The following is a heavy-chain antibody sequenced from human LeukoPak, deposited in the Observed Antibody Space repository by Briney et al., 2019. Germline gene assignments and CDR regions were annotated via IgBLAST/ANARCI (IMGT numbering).Heavy chain of an antibody. CDR1: GYTFTVYY. D-gene: IGHD6-19*01. Sequence: ASVKVTCKASGYTFTVYYMHWVRQAPGQGLAWMGWINPNSGGTNYAQKFQGRVTMTRDTSISTAYMELSRLRSDDTAVYYCARGSGHRPPNDYWGQGTLVTVSS. CDR2: INPNSGGT. V-gene: IGHV1-2*02. J-gene: IGHJ4*02. CDR3: ARGSGHRPPNDY.